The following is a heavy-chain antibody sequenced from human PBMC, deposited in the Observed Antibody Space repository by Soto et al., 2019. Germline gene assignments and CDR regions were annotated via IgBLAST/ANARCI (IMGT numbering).Heavy chain of an antibody. CDR2: INPNSGNT. CDR3: AARQKVDY. CDR1: GYTFTNYD. V-gene: IGHV1-8*01. J-gene: IGHJ4*02. Sequence: GASVKVSCKASGYTFTNYDINWVRQATGQGLEWMGWINPNSGNTGYAQKFKGSVTMTTNTFISTAYMELNSLRAEDTAVYYCAARQKVDYWGQGTLVTVSS.